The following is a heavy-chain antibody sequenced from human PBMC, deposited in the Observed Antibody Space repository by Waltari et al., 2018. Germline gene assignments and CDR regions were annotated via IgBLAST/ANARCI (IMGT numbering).Heavy chain of an antibody. V-gene: IGHV3-7*01. CDR2: IRQDGNQK. Sequence: EVQLVESGGTLVQPGGSLRLSCAASGFTFSTYWMNWVRQAPGKGLEWVADIRQDGNQKSYVDSVKGRFTISRDNAESSLYLQMNSLRAEDTAVNYCAREGKLLGAFDIWGQGTMVTVSS. CDR3: AREGKLLGAFDI. D-gene: IGHD1-26*01. CDR1: GFTFSTYW. J-gene: IGHJ3*02.